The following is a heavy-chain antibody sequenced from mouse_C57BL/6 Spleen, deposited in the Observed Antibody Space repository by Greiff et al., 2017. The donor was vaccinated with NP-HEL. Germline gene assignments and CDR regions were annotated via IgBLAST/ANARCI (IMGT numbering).Heavy chain of an antibody. J-gene: IGHJ2*01. CDR2: ISNGGGST. CDR3: ARSPVYDGYPYYFDY. D-gene: IGHD2-3*01. CDR1: GFTFSDYY. Sequence: EVKLVESGGGLVQPGGSLKLSCAASGFTFSDYYMYWVRQTPEKRLEWVAHISNGGGSTYYPDTVKGRFTISRDTAKNTLYLQMSRLKSEDTAMYYCARSPVYDGYPYYFDYWGQGTTLTVSS. V-gene: IGHV5-12*01.